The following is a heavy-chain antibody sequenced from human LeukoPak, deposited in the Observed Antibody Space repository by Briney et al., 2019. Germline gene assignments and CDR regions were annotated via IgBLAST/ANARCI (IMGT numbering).Heavy chain of an antibody. D-gene: IGHD1-26*01. CDR2: INKDGGEK. CDR3: VKDSPPRYSGSPPAY. J-gene: IGHJ4*02. V-gene: IGHV3-7*03. Sequence: GSLRLSCAASGFTFSSYWMSWVRQAPGKGLEWVANINKDGGEKYYVDSVKGRFTISRDNAKNSLYLQMNSLRADDTAVFYCVKDSPPRYSGSPPAYWGQGTLVTVSS. CDR1: GFTFSSYW.